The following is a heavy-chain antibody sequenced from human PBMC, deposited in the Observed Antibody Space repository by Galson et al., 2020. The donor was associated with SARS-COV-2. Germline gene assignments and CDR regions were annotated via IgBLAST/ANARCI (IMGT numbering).Heavy chain of an antibody. CDR2: INPSGGGT. V-gene: IGHV1-46*01. CDR1: GYTFTSYY. J-gene: IGHJ1*01. Sequence: ASVKVSCKASGYTFTSYYIHWVRPAPGQGLEWMGIINPSGGGTTYAQKFQDRVTMTRDTSTSTAYMELSSLRAEDTAGYYCARDSQGGNDYNYLLFWGQGTLVAVSS. D-gene: IGHD4-4*01. CDR3: ARDSQGGNDYNYLLF.